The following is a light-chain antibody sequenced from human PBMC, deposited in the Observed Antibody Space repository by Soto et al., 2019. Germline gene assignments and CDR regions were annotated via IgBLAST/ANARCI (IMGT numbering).Light chain of an antibody. CDR1: QSAINN. CDR2: GAS. V-gene: IGKV3-15*01. J-gene: IGKJ2*01. Sequence: EIILTLSPASLSVSPGERATLSCRASQSAINNFAWYQQKPGQAPRLLIYGASTRATGIPGRLRGSGSGTEFTLTNTSMQSEDFTVYYCQQYNNLPPDTFGQGTKLEIK. CDR3: QQYNNLPPDT.